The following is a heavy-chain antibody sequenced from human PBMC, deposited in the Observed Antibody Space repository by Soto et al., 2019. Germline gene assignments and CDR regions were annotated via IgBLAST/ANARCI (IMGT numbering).Heavy chain of an antibody. J-gene: IGHJ5*02. CDR3: ARHTRNQFDP. CDR1: GDSVSSDITS. V-gene: IGHV6-1*01. CDR2: TYYRSKWFH. Sequence: SQTLSLTCAISGDSVSSDITSWNWIRQSPSRGLEWLGRTYYRSKWFHDYAASVKSRITINPDTSKNQFSLELSSVTAADTAVYYCARHTRNQFDPWGQGTMVTVYS.